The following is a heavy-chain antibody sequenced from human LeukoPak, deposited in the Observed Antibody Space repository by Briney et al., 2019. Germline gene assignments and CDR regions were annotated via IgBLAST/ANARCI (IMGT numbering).Heavy chain of an antibody. CDR1: GGSISSYY. V-gene: IGHV4-59*01. CDR2: IYYSGST. D-gene: IGHD6-19*01. Sequence: SETLSLTCTVSGGSISSYYWSWIRQPPGKGLEWIGYIYYSGSTNYNPSLKSRVTISVDTSKNQFSLKLSSVTAADTAVYYCARGRSGWYFDFRGDSGSFDYWGQGTLVTVSS. J-gene: IGHJ4*02. CDR3: ARGRSGWYFDFRGDSGSFDY.